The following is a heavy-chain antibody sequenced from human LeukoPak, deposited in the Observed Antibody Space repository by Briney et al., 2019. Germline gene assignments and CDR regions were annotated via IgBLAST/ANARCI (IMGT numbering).Heavy chain of an antibody. J-gene: IGHJ5*02. CDR1: GGSISSYH. CDR3: ARDRAAGMEGRDWFDR. V-gene: IGHV4-4*07. CDR2: IYTSGST. D-gene: IGHD6-13*01. Sequence: SETLSLTCTVSGGSISSYHWSWLRQPAGKGLEWIGGIYTSGSTNYNPSLKSRATVSVDTSKNLFSLKLSSVTAADTAVDYCARDRAAGMEGRDWFDRWGQGTLVTVSS.